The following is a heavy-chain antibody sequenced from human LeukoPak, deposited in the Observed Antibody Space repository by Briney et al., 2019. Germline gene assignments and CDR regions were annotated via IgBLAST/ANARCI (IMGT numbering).Heavy chain of an antibody. CDR3: AKNLLGSGAYSWYFDL. CDR1: GFTFSSYS. V-gene: IGHV3-23*01. J-gene: IGHJ2*01. CDR2: ISTSGDGT. Sequence: GGSLRLSCAASGFTFSSYSINWVRQTPGKGLEWVSSISTSGDGTVYADSVKGRVTISRDNSKNTLYLQMNSLRAEDTAVYSCAKNLLGSGAYSWYFDLWGRGTLVTVSS. D-gene: IGHD1-26*01.